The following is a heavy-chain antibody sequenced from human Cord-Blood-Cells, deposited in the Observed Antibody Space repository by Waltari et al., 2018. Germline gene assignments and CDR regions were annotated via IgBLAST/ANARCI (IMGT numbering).Heavy chain of an antibody. Sequence: QVQLVQSGAEVKKPGASVTVSCKASGYTFTSYAMHWVRQAPGQRLEWMGWINAGNGNTKYSQKFQGRVTITRDTSASTAYMELSSLRSEDTAVYYCARDLTGITGTTYNWFDPWGQGTLVTVSS. D-gene: IGHD1-7*01. V-gene: IGHV1-3*01. J-gene: IGHJ5*02. CDR1: GYTFTSYA. CDR2: INAGNGNT. CDR3: ARDLTGITGTTYNWFDP.